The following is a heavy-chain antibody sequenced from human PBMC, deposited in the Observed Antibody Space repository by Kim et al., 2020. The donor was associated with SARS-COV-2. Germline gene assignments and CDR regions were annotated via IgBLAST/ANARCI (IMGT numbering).Heavy chain of an antibody. V-gene: IGHV1-3*01. CDR3: ARDHAPCELPSFYYFDY. D-gene: IGHD1-26*01. J-gene: IGHJ4*02. Sequence: FQGRVTITRDTSASTAYMELSSLRSEDTAVYYCARDHAPCELPSFYYFDYWGQGTLVTVSS.